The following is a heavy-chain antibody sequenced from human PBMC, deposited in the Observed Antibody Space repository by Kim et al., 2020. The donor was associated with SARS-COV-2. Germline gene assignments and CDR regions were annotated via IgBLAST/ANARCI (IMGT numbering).Heavy chain of an antibody. V-gene: IGHV1-2*02. CDR2: INPNSVGT. CDR3: ARVVDSDSSGYYYLGY. J-gene: IGHJ4*02. CDR1: GYTFTGYY. D-gene: IGHD3-22*01. Sequence: ASVKVSCKASGYTFTGYYVHWVRQAPGQGLEWLGWINPNSVGTNYAQKFQGRVFMTRDTSISTAYMELSSLRSDDTAVYYCARVVDSDSSGYYYLGYWGQGTLVTVSS.